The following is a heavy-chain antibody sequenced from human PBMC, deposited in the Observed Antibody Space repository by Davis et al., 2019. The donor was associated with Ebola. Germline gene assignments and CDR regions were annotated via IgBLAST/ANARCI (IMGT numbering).Heavy chain of an antibody. D-gene: IGHD1-26*01. Sequence: GESLKISCAASGFTFGSSAMHWVRQAPGKGLEWVASISYDGRNEYYADYVKGRFTISRDNSKNTVYLQLNNLGPEDTALYYCAKAQYRGDTGGDYYYTMDVWGQGTTVTVSS. J-gene: IGHJ6*01. CDR1: GFTFGSSA. CDR3: AKAQYRGDTGGDYYYTMDV. CDR2: ISYDGRNE. V-gene: IGHV3-30*04.